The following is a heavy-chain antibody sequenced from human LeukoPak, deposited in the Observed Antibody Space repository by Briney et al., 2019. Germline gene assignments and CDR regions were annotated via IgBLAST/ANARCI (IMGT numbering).Heavy chain of an antibody. V-gene: IGHV3-53*04. Sequence: GGSLRLSCAASGFTVSSNYMSWVRQAPGKGLEWVSVIYSGGSTYYADSVKGRFTISRHNSKNTLYLQMNSLRAEDTAVYYCARDHAITFGGVTNSYYGMDVWGQGTTVTVSS. J-gene: IGHJ6*02. CDR3: ARDHAITFGGVTNSYYGMDV. CDR2: IYSGGST. CDR1: GFTVSSNY. D-gene: IGHD3-16*01.